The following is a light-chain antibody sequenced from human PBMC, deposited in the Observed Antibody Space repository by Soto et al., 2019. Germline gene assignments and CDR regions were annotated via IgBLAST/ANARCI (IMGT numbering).Light chain of an antibody. CDR3: QQRSNWSLT. V-gene: IGKV3-11*01. CDR1: HSVGSS. J-gene: IGKJ4*01. Sequence: EIVLTQSPASLSLSPGERATLSCRASHSVGSSLGWYQQRPGQAPRLLIYDASNRATGIPARFSGSGSGTDFTLTISSLEPEDFAVYYCQQRSNWSLTFGGGTKVEIK. CDR2: DAS.